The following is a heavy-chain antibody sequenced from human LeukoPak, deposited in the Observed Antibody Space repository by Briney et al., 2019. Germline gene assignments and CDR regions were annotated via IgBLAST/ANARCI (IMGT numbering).Heavy chain of an antibody. Sequence: SETLSLTCTSSGGSISSYYWSWIRQPPGKGLAWIGHIYYSGSTNYNLSLNSRVTISVDTSKNQFSPMFTSVTAADPALYYCARSSAYYDYVWGSYRPRYYFDYWGQGTLVTVSS. V-gene: IGHV4-59*01. J-gene: IGHJ4*02. CDR3: ARSSAYYDYVWGSYRPRYYFDY. CDR2: IYYSGST. CDR1: GGSISSYY. D-gene: IGHD3-16*01.